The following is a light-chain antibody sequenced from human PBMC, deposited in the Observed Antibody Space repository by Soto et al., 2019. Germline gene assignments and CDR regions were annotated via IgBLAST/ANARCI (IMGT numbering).Light chain of an antibody. CDR3: QQYIRWPLT. Sequence: EIGWTQSPATLSVSPRETATLSCRASQSVSSNLAWYQHKPGQAPRLLIYDTSTRATGTPARFSGSGSGTEFTLTISSLQSEDFAVYYCQQYIRWPLTFGGGSKVDIK. J-gene: IGKJ4*01. CDR1: QSVSSN. V-gene: IGKV3-15*01. CDR2: DTS.